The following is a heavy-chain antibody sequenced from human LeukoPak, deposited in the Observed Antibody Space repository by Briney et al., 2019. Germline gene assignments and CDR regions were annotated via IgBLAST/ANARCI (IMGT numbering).Heavy chain of an antibody. CDR1: GYTFTGYY. J-gene: IGHJ6*02. CDR3: ARAAYCGGDCYTPGYYYGMDV. Sequence: ASVKVSYKASGYTFTGYYMHWVRQAPGQGLERMGWINPNSGGTNYAQKFQGRVTMTRDTSISTAYMELCRLRSDDTAVYYCARAAYCGGDCYTPGYYYGMDVWGQGTTVSVSS. D-gene: IGHD2-21*02. CDR2: INPNSGGT. V-gene: IGHV1-2*02.